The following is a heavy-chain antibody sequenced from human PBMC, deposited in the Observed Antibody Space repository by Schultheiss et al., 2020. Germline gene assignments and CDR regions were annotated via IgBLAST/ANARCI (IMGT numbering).Heavy chain of an antibody. CDR3: ARANSYSSGWYLGWFDP. J-gene: IGHJ5*02. D-gene: IGHD6-19*01. V-gene: IGHV4-34*01. CDR2: IYHSGST. Sequence: SETLSLTCAVYGGSFSGYYWGWIRQPPGKGLEWIGSIYHSGSTYYNPSLKSRVTISVDRSKNQFSLKLSSVTAADTAVYYCARANSYSSGWYLGWFDPWGQGTLVNGYS. CDR1: GGSFSGYY.